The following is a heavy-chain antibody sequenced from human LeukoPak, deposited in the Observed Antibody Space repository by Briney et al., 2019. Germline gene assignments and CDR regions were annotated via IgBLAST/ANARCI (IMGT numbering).Heavy chain of an antibody. CDR2: IIPIFGTA. D-gene: IGHD2-15*01. V-gene: IGHV1-69*05. Sequence: SVKVSCKASGGTFSSYAIRWVRQAPGQGLEWMGGIIPIFGTANYAQKFQGRVTITTDESTSTAYMELSSLRSEDTAVYYCARDQGYCSGGSCYSFSTGVGAFDIWGQGTMVTVSS. CDR1: GGTFSSYA. J-gene: IGHJ3*02. CDR3: ARDQGYCSGGSCYSFSTGVGAFDI.